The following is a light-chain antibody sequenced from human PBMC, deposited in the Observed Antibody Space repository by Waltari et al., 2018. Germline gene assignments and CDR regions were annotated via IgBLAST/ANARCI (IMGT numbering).Light chain of an antibody. CDR3: AAWDDSLSGPV. Sequence: QSVVPQPPSASGTPGQRFPLSCSGSSSHIGSNYVYWFQQLPGTAPNLLNYRHNQRPSGVPDRCSGSKSGTSASLAISGLRSEDEADYYCAAWDDSLSGPVFGGGTKLTVL. CDR1: SSHIGSNY. CDR2: RHN. V-gene: IGLV1-47*01. J-gene: IGLJ2*01.